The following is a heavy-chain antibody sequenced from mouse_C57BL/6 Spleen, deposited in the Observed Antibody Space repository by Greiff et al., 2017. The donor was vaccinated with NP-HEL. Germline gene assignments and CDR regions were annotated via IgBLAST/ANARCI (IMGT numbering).Heavy chain of an antibody. V-gene: IGHV1-55*01. CDR2: LYPGSGST. D-gene: IGHD1-1*01. CDR3: ARYYGSSYFDY. J-gene: IGHJ2*01. Sequence: VQLQQPGAELVKPGASVKMSCKASGYTFTSYWITWVKQRPGQGLEWIGDLYPGSGSTNYTEKFKSKATLTVYTSSSTAYMQLSSLSSEDSAVYYFARYYGSSYFDYWGQGTTLTVSS. CDR1: GYTFTSYW.